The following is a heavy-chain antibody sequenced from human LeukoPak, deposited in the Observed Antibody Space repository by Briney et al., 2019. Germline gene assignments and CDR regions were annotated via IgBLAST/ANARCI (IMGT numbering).Heavy chain of an antibody. D-gene: IGHD4-17*01. CDR1: GFTFSSYG. CDR3: ARDQNYGDYGDY. Sequence: GGSLRLSCAASGFTFSSYGMHWVRQAPGKGLEWVAFIRYDGSNKYYVDSVKGRFTISRDNSKNTLYLQMNSLRAEDTAVYYCARDQNYGDYGDYWGQGTLVTVSS. CDR2: IRYDGSNK. J-gene: IGHJ4*02. V-gene: IGHV3-30*02.